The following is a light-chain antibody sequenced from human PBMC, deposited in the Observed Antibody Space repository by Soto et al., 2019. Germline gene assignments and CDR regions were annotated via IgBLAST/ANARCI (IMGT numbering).Light chain of an antibody. J-gene: IGLJ1*01. V-gene: IGLV2-18*02. Sequence: QSVLTQPPSVSGSPGQSVTISCTGTSSDVGSYNRVSWYQQPPGTAPKLIIYEVSNRPSGVPDRFSGSKSGNTASLTISGLQAEDEADYYCTSYTTSSTPCVFGTGTKSPS. CDR2: EVS. CDR1: SSDVGSYNR. CDR3: TSYTTSSTPCV.